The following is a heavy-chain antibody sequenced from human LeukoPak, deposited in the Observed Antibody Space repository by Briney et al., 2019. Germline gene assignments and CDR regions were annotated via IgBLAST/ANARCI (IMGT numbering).Heavy chain of an antibody. CDR1: GFTFDDYG. CDR3: ARCALDVVVVAATGALDI. CDR2: INWNGGST. D-gene: IGHD2-15*01. Sequence: GGSLRLSCAASGFTFDDYGMSWVRQAPGKELEWVSGINWNGGSTGYADSVKGRFTISRDNAKNSLYLQMNSLRAEDTALYYCARCALDVVVVAATGALDIWGQGTMVTVSS. J-gene: IGHJ3*02. V-gene: IGHV3-20*04.